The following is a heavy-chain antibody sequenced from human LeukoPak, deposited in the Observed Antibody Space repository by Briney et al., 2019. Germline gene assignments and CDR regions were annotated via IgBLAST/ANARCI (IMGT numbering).Heavy chain of an antibody. CDR2: ISAYNGNT. Sequence: ASVKVSCKASGGTFNSSGISWVRQAPGQGLEWMGWISAYNGNTNYAQKLQGRVTMTTDTSTSTAYMELRSLRSDDTAVYYCARAPRVYDAFDIWGQGTMVTVSS. V-gene: IGHV1-18*01. CDR3: ARAPRVYDAFDI. CDR1: GGTFNSSG. J-gene: IGHJ3*02.